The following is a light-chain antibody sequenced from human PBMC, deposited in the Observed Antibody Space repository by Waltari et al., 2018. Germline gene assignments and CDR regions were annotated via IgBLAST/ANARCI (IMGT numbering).Light chain of an antibody. V-gene: IGKV1-39*01. CDR2: AAS. CDR3: QQRDSLLVT. Sequence: DIQMTHSPSSLSASVGDRVSVTCRASQSITSYLNWYQQKPGKAPELLISAASSLQSGVPSRFSGSGSGTDFTLTISSLQPEDFAVYYCQQRDSLLVTFGGGTKVQI. CDR1: QSITSY. J-gene: IGKJ4*01.